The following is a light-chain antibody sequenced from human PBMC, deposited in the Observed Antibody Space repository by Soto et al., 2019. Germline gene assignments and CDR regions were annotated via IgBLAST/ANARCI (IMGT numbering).Light chain of an antibody. V-gene: IGLV2-14*01. Sequence: QSVLTQPASVSGSPGQSITISCTGTTNDVGAYNYVSWYQQHPGKAPKLLLYHVSDRPSGVSSRFAGSKSGNTASLIIAGLQAEDDADYYYSSFTSSGTYVFGTGTKVTVL. CDR1: TNDVGAYNY. CDR2: HVS. J-gene: IGLJ1*01. CDR3: SSFTSSGTYV.